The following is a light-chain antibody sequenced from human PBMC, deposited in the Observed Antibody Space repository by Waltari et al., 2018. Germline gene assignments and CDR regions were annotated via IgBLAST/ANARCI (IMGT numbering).Light chain of an antibody. CDR2: DAS. CDR3: QQFHSLPYT. CDR1: QDITTS. V-gene: IGKV1-33*01. Sequence: VTFTCQATQDITTSSSWFQQKPGEAPRLLIYDASTLQPGVQSRFSGTGSATGFSLTITSLQLDDSATYYCQQFHSLPYTFARGTKLHIK. J-gene: IGKJ2*01.